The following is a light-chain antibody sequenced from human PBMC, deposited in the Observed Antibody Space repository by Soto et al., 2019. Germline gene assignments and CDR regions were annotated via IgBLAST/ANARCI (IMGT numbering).Light chain of an antibody. CDR3: SSSSTTLVL. J-gene: IGLJ2*01. CDR2: EVS. V-gene: IGLV2-14*01. CDR1: SSDVGGYNY. Sequence: QSALTQPASVSGSPGQSITISCTGTSSDVGGYNYVSWYQQHPGKAPKLMIYEVSNRPSGVSNRFSGSKSGNTASLTISGLQAEDVADYYCSSSSTTLVLFGGGTKLTVL.